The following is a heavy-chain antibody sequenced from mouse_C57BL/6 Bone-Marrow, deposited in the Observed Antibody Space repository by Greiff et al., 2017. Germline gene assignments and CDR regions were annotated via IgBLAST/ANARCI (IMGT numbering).Heavy chain of an antibody. J-gene: IGHJ2*01. V-gene: IGHV1-15*01. Sequence: QVQLQQSGAELVRPGASVTLSCKASGYTFTDYEMHWVKQTPVHGLEWIGAIDPETGGTAYNQKFKGKAILTADKSSSTAYMDLRSLTSEYSAVYYCTRWTVVSDYFDDWGQGTTLTVSS. D-gene: IGHD1-1*01. CDR1: GYTFTDYE. CDR2: IDPETGGT. CDR3: TRWTVVSDYFDD.